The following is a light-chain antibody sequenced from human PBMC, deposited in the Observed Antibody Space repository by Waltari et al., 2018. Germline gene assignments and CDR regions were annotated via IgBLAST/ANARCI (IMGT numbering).Light chain of an antibody. V-gene: IGKV1-5*03. CDR2: KAS. CDR3: QQFESYPWT. Sequence: DIQMTQSPSTLSASVGDRVTITCRHSQTIGNYLAWYQQKPGRAPKLLMYKASSLEGGVPSRFTGSGSGTEFTLTISSLQPDDFATYYCQQFESYPWTFGQGTKVEIK. J-gene: IGKJ1*01. CDR1: QTIGNY.